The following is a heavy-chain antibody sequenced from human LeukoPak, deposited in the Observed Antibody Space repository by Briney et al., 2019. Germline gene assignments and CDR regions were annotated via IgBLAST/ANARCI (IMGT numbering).Heavy chain of an antibody. J-gene: IGHJ4*02. CDR1: GYSFTSYW. V-gene: IGHV5-51*01. CDR2: IYPGDSDT. Sequence: GESLKISCKGSGYSFTSYWIGWVRQMPGKGLEWMGIIYPGDSDTRYSPSFQGQVTISADKSISTAYLQWSSLKASDTAMYYCARPEGHYDILTGGSLDYWGRGTLVTVSS. D-gene: IGHD3-9*01. CDR3: ARPEGHYDILTGGSLDY.